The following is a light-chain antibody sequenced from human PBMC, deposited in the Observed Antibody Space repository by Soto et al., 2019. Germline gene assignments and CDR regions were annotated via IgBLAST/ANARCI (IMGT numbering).Light chain of an antibody. CDR1: QSISSW. CDR3: QQYSSYSRT. CDR2: DAS. V-gene: IGKV1-5*01. Sequence: DIQMTQSPATLSASVGDRVTITCRASQSISSWLAWYQQKPGKAPKVLIYDASSLESGVPSRFSGSGSGTEFTLTISSLEPDYFATYFCQQYSSYSRTFGQGTKVDIK. J-gene: IGKJ1*01.